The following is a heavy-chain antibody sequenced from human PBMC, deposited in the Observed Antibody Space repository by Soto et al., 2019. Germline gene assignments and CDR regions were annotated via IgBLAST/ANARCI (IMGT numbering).Heavy chain of an antibody. V-gene: IGHV4-34*01. CDR3: ASLQLPRAYYYYYGMDV. CDR2: INHSGST. Sequence: SETLSLTCAVYGGSFSGYYWSWIRQPPGKGLEWIGEINHSGSTNYNPSLKSRVTISVDTPKNQFSLKLSSVTAADTAVYYCASLQLPRAYYYYYGMDVWGQGTTVTVSS. J-gene: IGHJ6*02. D-gene: IGHD2-2*01. CDR1: GGSFSGYY.